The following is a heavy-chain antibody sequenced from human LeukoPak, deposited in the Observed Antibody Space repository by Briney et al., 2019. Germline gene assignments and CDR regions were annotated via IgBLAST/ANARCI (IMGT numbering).Heavy chain of an antibody. CDR2: IYHSGSS. J-gene: IGHJ4*02. CDR3: AREHYYDSTAYLD. D-gene: IGHD3-22*01. CDR1: GYSITSAYY. V-gene: IGHV4-38-2*02. Sequence: SETLSLTCTVSGYSITSAYYWGWIRQSPGKGLAWIGSIYHSGSSYYNPSLKSRVTISADTSKNHFSLKLTSVTAADTAVYYCAREHYYDSTAYLDWGQGTLVSVSS.